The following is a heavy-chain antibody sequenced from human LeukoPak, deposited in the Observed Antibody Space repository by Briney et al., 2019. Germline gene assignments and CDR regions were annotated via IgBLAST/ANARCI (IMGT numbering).Heavy chain of an antibody. CDR2: INHSGST. J-gene: IGHJ4*02. V-gene: IGHV4-34*01. Sequence: SETLSLTCAVYGGSFSGYYWSWIRQPPGKGLEWIGEINHSGSTNYNPSLKSRVTMSVDTSKNQFSLKLSSVTAADTAVYYCARSTGHYGSGSYWDYWGQGTLVTVSS. D-gene: IGHD3-10*01. CDR1: GGSFSGYY. CDR3: ARSTGHYGSGSYWDY.